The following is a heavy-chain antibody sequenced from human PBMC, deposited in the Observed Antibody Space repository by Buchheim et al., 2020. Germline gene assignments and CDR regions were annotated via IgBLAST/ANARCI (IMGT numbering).Heavy chain of an antibody. CDR2: HNTNTGNP. V-gene: IGHV7-4-1*01. CDR3: ARAPSVDSSSWHYYYYYGMDV. CDR1: GYTFTSYA. J-gene: IGHJ6*02. Sequence: QVQLVQSGSELKKPGASVKVSCKASGYTFTSYAMNWVRQAPGQGLEWMGWHNTNTGNPTYAQGLPGRFVFSLVTSVSTAYLQICSLKAEDTAVYYCARAPSVDSSSWHYYYYYGMDVWGQGTT. D-gene: IGHD6-13*01.